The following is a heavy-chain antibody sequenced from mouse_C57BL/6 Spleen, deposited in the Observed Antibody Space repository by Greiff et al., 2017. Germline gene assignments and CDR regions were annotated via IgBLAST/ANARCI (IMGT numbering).Heavy chain of an antibody. Sequence: EVQLQQSGPELVKPGASVKISCKASGYSFTGYYMNWVKQSPEKSLEWIGEINPSTGGTTYNQKFKAKATLTVDKSSSTAYMQLKSLTSEDSAVXYCARGGVKRYFDVWGTGTTVTVSS. CDR2: INPSTGGT. CDR1: GYSFTGYY. CDR3: ARGGVKRYFDV. J-gene: IGHJ1*03. D-gene: IGHD2-13*01. V-gene: IGHV1-42*01.